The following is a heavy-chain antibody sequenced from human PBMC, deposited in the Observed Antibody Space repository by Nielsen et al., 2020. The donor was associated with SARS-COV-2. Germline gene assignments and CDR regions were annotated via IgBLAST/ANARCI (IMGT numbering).Heavy chain of an antibody. D-gene: IGHD3/OR15-3a*01. CDR2: IYSGGSST. Sequence: GESLKISCAASGFTFSSYAMSWVRQAPGKGLEWVSVIYSGGSSTYYADSVKGRFTISRDNSKNTLYLQMNSLRAEDTAVYYCAKGRDLDWFDPWGQGTLVTVSS. J-gene: IGHJ5*02. V-gene: IGHV3-23*03. CDR3: AKGRDLDWFDP. CDR1: GFTFSSYA.